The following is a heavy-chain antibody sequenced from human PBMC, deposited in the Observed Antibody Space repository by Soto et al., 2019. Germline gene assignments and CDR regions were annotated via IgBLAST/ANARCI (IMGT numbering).Heavy chain of an antibody. CDR3: AIWAEYYDISNARFDP. J-gene: IGHJ5*02. CDR1: GYSFASYW. CDR2: IDPSDSYT. Sequence: EVQLVQSGAEVKKPGESLRISCKGSGYSFASYWINWVRQMPGKGLEWMGRIDPSDSYTNYSPSLQGHVTISVDKSISTASLQWSSLKASDTAMYYFAIWAEYYDISNARFDPWGQGTLVTVSS. V-gene: IGHV5-10-1*01. D-gene: IGHD3-9*01.